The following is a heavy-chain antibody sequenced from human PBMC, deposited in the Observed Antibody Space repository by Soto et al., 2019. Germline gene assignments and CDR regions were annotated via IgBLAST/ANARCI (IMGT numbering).Heavy chain of an antibody. CDR3: ARRGYDYYYGMDV. V-gene: IGHV4-39*01. Sequence: SENLCLTCSGSGGSISRRRYYLGWIRQPPGKGLEWIGSIYYSGSTYYNPSLKSRVTISVDTSKNQFSLKLSSVTAADTAVYYCARRGYDYYYGMDVWGQGTTVT. J-gene: IGHJ6*02. CDR2: IYYSGST. D-gene: IGHD2-2*01. CDR1: GGSISRRRYY.